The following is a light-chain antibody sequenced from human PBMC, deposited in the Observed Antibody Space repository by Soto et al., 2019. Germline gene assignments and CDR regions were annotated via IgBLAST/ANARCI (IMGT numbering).Light chain of an antibody. Sequence: QSVLTQPPSVSDAPGQRVTISCTGSSSNIGAGYDVHWYQQLPGAAPKLLIYGNRNRPSGVPDRFSGSKSGTSASLAITGLQAEDEADYYCQSYDSSLSGSKVFGTGTKVTVL. CDR2: GNR. CDR3: QSYDSSLSGSKV. J-gene: IGLJ1*01. V-gene: IGLV1-40*01. CDR1: SSNIGAGYD.